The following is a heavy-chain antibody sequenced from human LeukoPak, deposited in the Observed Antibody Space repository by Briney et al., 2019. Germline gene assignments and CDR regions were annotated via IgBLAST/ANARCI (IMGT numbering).Heavy chain of an antibody. CDR3: AKADYSSGYYVEY. V-gene: IGHV3-23*01. CDR1: GFTVSSYA. CDR2: ISGSGGST. J-gene: IGHJ4*02. Sequence: PGGSLRLSCAASGFTVSSYAMSWVRQAAGKGLEWVSAISGSGGSTYYADSVKGRFTISRDNSKDTLYLQMNSLRAEDTAVYYCAKADYSSGYYVEYWGQGTLVTVSS. D-gene: IGHD3-22*01.